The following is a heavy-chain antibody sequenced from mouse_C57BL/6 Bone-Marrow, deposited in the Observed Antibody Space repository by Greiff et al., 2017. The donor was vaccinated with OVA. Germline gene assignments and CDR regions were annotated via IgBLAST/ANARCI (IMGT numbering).Heavy chain of an antibody. CDR2: IDPENGDT. D-gene: IGHD2-2*01. J-gene: IGHJ4*01. CDR1: GFNIKDDY. Sequence: VQLQQSGAELVRPGASVKLSCTASGFNIKDDYMHWVKQRPEQGLEWIGWIDPENGDTEYASKFQGKATITADTSSNTAYLQLSSLTSEDTAVYYCTKQGKVTTDYAMDYWGQGNSVTVTS. CDR3: TKQGKVTTDYAMDY. V-gene: IGHV14-4*01.